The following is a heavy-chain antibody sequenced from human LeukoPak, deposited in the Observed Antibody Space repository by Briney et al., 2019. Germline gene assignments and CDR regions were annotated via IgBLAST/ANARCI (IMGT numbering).Heavy chain of an antibody. Sequence: PGGSLRLSCVASGFSFNNYAMNWVRQAPGKGLEWVSLIIGSSGTTFYADSVKGRFTISRDKSKSTLYLQMNSLRAEDTAVYYCAKRAYDYTEIAYFDYWGQGSLVTVSS. CDR2: IIGSSGTT. D-gene: IGHD5-12*01. CDR3: AKRAYDYTEIAYFDY. V-gene: IGHV3-23*01. CDR1: GFSFNNYA. J-gene: IGHJ4*02.